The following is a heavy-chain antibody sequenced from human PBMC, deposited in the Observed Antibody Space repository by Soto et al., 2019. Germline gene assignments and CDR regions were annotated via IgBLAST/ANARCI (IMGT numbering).Heavy chain of an antibody. V-gene: IGHV4-30-4*01. J-gene: IGHJ3*02. D-gene: IGHD3-3*01. CDR3: ASYNTQHDAFDI. CDR2: IYYSGST. CDR1: GGSISSGDYY. Sequence: QVQLQESGPGLVKPSQTLSLTCTVSGGSISSGDYYWSWIRQPPGKGLEWIGYIYYSGSTYYNPSLKSRVTISVGTSRNQFSLKLSSVTAVDTAVYYCASYNTQHDAFDIWGQGTMVTVSS.